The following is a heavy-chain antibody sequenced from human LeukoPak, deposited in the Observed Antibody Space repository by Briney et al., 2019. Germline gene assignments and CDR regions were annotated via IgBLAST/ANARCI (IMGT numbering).Heavy chain of an antibody. J-gene: IGHJ6*02. CDR3: ARPYCSSTSCYAGEYYYYGMDV. V-gene: IGHV3-21*01. Sequence: PGGSLRLSCAASGFTFSSYSMNWVRQAPGKGLEWVSSISSSSSYIYYADSVKGRFTISRDNAKNSLYLQMNSLRAEDTAVYYCARPYCSSTSCYAGEYYYYGMDVWGQGTTVTVSS. CDR2: ISSSSSYI. CDR1: GFTFSSYS. D-gene: IGHD2-2*01.